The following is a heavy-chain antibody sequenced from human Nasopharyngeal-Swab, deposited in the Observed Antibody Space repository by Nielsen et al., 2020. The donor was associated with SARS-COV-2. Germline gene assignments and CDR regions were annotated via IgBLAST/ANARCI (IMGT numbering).Heavy chain of an antibody. J-gene: IGHJ6*03. Sequence: ASVQVSCKASGYTFTSYYMHWVRQAPGQGLEWMGIINPSGGSTSDAQKFQGRVTMTRDTSTRTVYMELSSRRSEETAVYYCARDARIGYCSGGSCHFYYYYYMDVWGKGTTVTVSS. CDR1: GYTFTSYY. D-gene: IGHD2-15*01. CDR2: INPSGGST. CDR3: ARDARIGYCSGGSCHFYYYYYMDV. V-gene: IGHV1-46*01.